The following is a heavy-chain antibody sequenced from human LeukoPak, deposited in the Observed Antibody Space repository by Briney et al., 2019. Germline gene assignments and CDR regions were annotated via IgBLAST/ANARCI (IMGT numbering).Heavy chain of an antibody. Sequence: PSETLSLTCTLSGGSISSYYWSWIRQPPGKGREWLGYIYYSGSTNYNPSLKSRVTISVDTSKNQFSLKLSSVTAADTAVYYCARVAPGCSGGSCYRNAFDIWGQGTMVTVAS. D-gene: IGHD2-15*01. CDR1: GGSISSYY. V-gene: IGHV4-59*13. CDR2: IYYSGST. CDR3: ARVAPGCSGGSCYRNAFDI. J-gene: IGHJ3*02.